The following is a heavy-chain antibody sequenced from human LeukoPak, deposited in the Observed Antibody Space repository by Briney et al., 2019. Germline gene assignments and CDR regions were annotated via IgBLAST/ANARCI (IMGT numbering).Heavy chain of an antibody. CDR1: GFTFISYG. D-gene: IGHD2-21*02. CDR2: MNTDGSST. CDR3: ARELPREVTLDY. Sequence: PGGSLRLSCAVYGFTFISYGVQWVRQAPGKGLAWVSRMNTDGSSTTYADSVKGRFTISRDNAKNTLYLEMNSLRAEDTAVYYCARELPREVTLDYWGQGTLVTVSS. V-gene: IGHV3-74*01. J-gene: IGHJ4*01.